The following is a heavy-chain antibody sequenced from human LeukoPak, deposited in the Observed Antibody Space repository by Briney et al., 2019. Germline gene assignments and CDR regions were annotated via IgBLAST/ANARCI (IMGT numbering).Heavy chain of an antibody. CDR3: AKGGGGPYYYYYMDV. CDR2: ISGSGGST. CDR1: GFTFSSYA. V-gene: IGHV3-23*01. D-gene: IGHD3-16*01. J-gene: IGHJ6*03. Sequence: GGSLRLSCAASGFTFSSYAMSWVRQAPGKGLEWVSAISGSGGSTYYADSVKGRFTISRDNSKNTLYLQMNSLGAEDTAVYYCAKGGGGPYYYYYMDVWGKGTTVTVSS.